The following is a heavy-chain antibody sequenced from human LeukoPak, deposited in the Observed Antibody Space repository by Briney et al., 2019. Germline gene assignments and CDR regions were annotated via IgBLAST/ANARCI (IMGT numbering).Heavy chain of an antibody. V-gene: IGHV1-2*02. Sequence: GASVKVSCKASGYTFNGYYMHWVRQAPGQGLEWMGWINPNSGGTNYAQTFQGRVTMTRDTSISTAYMELSRLRSDNTAVYYCARGLGELERRTFDYWGQGTLVTVSS. CDR2: INPNSGGT. CDR1: GYTFNGYY. D-gene: IGHD1-1*01. J-gene: IGHJ4*02. CDR3: ARGLGELERRTFDY.